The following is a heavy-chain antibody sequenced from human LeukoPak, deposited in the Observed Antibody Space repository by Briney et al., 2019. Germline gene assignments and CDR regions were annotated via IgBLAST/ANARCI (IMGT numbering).Heavy chain of an antibody. CDR3: ASRPGGSTWYGVFDF. V-gene: IGHV4-34*01. J-gene: IGHJ4*02. CDR2: INHSGST. CDR1: GGSFSGYY. D-gene: IGHD6-13*01. Sequence: SETLSLTCAVYGGSFSGYYWSWIRQPPGKGLEWIGEINHSGSTNYNPSLKSRVTISGDTSKNQFSLKLSSVTAADTALYYCASRPGGSTWYGVFDFWSRGTLVIVSS.